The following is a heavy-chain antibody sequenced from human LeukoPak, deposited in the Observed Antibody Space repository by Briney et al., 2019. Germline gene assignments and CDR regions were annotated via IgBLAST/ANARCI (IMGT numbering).Heavy chain of an antibody. V-gene: IGHV5-51*01. CDR3: ARRPSGIYGSGSNFDY. J-gene: IGHJ4*02. CDR1: GYSFTSYW. Sequence: GESLKISCKGSGYSFTSYWIGWVRQMPGKGLEWMGIIYPGDSDTRYSPSFQGQVTISADKSISTAYLQWSSLKASDTAMYYCARRPSGIYGSGSNFDYWGQGTLVTVSS. D-gene: IGHD3-10*01. CDR2: IYPGDSDT.